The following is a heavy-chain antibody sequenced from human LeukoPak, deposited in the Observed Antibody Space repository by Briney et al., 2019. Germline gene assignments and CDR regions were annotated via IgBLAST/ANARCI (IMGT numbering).Heavy chain of an antibody. J-gene: IGHJ4*02. CDR3: ARVVESHYYDYVWGSYRSGPFDY. V-gene: IGHV3-30-3*01. D-gene: IGHD3-16*02. CDR2: ASYDGASE. CDR1: GFSLSDYS. Sequence: GGSLRLSCAGFGFSLSDYSMHWVRQAPGEGLEWVAFASYDGASEDYADSVKGRFSVSRDDSRDTLYLQMNRLRSEDTAVYYCARVVESHYYDYVWGSYRSGPFDYWGQGTLVTVSS.